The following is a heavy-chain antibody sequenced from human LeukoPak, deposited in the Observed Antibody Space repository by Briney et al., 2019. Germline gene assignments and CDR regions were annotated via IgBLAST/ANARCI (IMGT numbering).Heavy chain of an antibody. V-gene: IGHV4-34*01. D-gene: IGHD1-7*01. Sequence: SETLSLTCAVYGGSFSGYYWSWIRQPPGKGLEWIGEINHSGSTNYNPSLKSRVTISVDTSKNQFSLKLSSVTAADTAVYYCARGRGGLELLYYYYYMDVWGKGTTVTVSS. CDR1: GGSFSGYY. CDR2: INHSGST. CDR3: ARGRGGLELLYYYYYMDV. J-gene: IGHJ6*03.